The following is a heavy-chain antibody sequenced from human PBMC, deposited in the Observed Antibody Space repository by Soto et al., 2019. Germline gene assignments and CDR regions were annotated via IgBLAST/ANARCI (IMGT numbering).Heavy chain of an antibody. CDR1: GYTFTSYY. CDR3: ARSSGGNFGIIIEGSNWFDP. J-gene: IGHJ5*02. CDR2: INPHGGST. V-gene: IGHV1-46*01. D-gene: IGHD3-3*01. Sequence: ASVMVSCKAPGYTFTSYYLNWVRQAPGQGLEWMGVINPHGGSTKYAQKFQGRITMTRDTSRSTVYMELSSLRSDDTAIYYCARSSGGNFGIIIEGSNWFDPWGQGTLVTVSS.